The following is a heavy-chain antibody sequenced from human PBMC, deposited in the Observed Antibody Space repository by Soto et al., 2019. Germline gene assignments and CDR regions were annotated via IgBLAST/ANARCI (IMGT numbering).Heavy chain of an antibody. J-gene: IGHJ6*03. V-gene: IGHV4-59*08. CDR1: GGSISSYY. D-gene: IGHD2-2*01. CDR3: ARLGLRNCSSTSCYYHYYYYMDV. Sequence: SETLSLTCTVSGGSISSYYWSWIRQPPGKGLEWIGYIYYSGSTNYNPSLKSRVTISVDTSKNQFSLKLSSVTAADTAVYYCARLGLRNCSSTSCYYHYYYYMDVWGKGTTVTVSS. CDR2: IYYSGST.